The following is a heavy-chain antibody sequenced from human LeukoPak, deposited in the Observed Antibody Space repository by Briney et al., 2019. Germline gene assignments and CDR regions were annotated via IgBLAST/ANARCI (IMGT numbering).Heavy chain of an antibody. J-gene: IGHJ5*02. CDR1: GGSISSYY. CDR3: ARDIVYYYDSSGYYGIDP. V-gene: IGHV4-4*07. D-gene: IGHD3-22*01. Sequence: SETLSLTYTVSGGSISSYYWSWIRQPAGKGLEWIGRIYTSGSTNYNPSLKSRVPMSVDTSKNQFSLKLSSVTAADTAVYYCARDIVYYYDSSGYYGIDPWGQGTLVTVSS. CDR2: IYTSGST.